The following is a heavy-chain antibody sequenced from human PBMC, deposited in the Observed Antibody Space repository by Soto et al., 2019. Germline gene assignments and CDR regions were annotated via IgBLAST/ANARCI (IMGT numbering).Heavy chain of an antibody. J-gene: IGHJ6*02. CDR3: ARGGIAAAGTRNYYHGMDV. V-gene: IGHV3-30-3*01. D-gene: IGHD6-13*01. CDR1: GFTFSSYA. CDR2: ISYDGNNK. Sequence: QVQLVESGGGVVQPGRSLRLSCAASGFTFSSYAMHWVRQAPGKGLEWVAVISYDGNNKYYADSVKGRFTISRDNSKNTLYLQMNSLRAEDTAVYYCARGGIAAAGTRNYYHGMDVWGQGTTVTVSS.